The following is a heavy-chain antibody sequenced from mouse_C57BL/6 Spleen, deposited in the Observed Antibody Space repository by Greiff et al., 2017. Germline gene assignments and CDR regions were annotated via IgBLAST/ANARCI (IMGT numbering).Heavy chain of an antibody. CDR3: ALYGYDGFAY. Sequence: EVQLQQSGPELVKPGASVKMSCKASGYTFTDYNMHWVKQSHGKSLEWIGYINPNNGGTSYNQKFKGKATLTVNKSSSTAYMALRSLTSEDSAVYYCALYGYDGFAYWGQGTLVTVSA. CDR2: INPNNGGT. J-gene: IGHJ3*01. CDR1: GYTFTDYN. D-gene: IGHD2-2*01. V-gene: IGHV1-22*01.